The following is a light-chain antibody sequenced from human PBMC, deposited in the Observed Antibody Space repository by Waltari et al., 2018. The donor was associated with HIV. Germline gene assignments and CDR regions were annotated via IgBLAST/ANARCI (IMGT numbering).Light chain of an antibody. Sequence: SYEVTQPPSVAVSPGQTASITCSGYELGDKYACWYQQKPGQSPFLVIYQDKKRPAGIPERFSCSSSGHTATLAISGTLPMDEADYYCQAWGSSTSGVFGTGTKLTVL. V-gene: IGLV3-1*01. CDR2: QDK. J-gene: IGLJ3*02. CDR3: QAWGSSTSGV. CDR1: ELGDKY.